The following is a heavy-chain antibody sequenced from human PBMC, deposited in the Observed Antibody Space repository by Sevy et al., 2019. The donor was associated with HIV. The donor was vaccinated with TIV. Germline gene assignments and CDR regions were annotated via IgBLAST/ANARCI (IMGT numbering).Heavy chain of an antibody. V-gene: IGHV3-23*01. CDR1: GFTFSTYS. Sequence: GGSLRLSCAASGFTFSTYSMTWVRQAPRKGLEWVSAISDTGTSTYYTDSVEGRFTISRDNSKSTLFLHMNSLRAKDTALYYCAKFAGDFPHFDFWGLGTLVTVSS. J-gene: IGHJ4*02. CDR3: AKFAGDFPHFDF. CDR2: ISDTGTST. D-gene: IGHD7-27*01.